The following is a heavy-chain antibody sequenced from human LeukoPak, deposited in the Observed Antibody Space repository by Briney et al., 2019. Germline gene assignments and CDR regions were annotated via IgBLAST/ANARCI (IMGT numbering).Heavy chain of an antibody. CDR1: GGSISSYY. CDR2: ISYSGST. J-gene: IGHJ4*02. Sequence: PSETLSLTCTVSGGSISSYYWSWIRQPPGKGLEWIGYISYSGSTNYNPSLKSRVTISVDTSKNQFSLKLSSVTAADTAVYYCARVFRGGGGGWPDYWGQGTLVTVSS. D-gene: IGHD6-19*01. V-gene: IGHV4-59*01. CDR3: ARVFRGGGGGWPDY.